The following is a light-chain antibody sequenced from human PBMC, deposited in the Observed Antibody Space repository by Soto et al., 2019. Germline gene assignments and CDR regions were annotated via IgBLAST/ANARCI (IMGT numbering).Light chain of an antibody. CDR1: QSVSSN. J-gene: IGKJ4*01. V-gene: IGKV3-15*01. Sequence: EIVMTQSPGTLSVSPGERATLSCRASQSVSSNVAWYQQKPGQAPRLLIYGASTRATGIPARFSGSGSGTEFTLTISSLQPEDFAVYYCQQYNYWPPLTFGGGTKVEI. CDR3: QQYNYWPPLT. CDR2: GAS.